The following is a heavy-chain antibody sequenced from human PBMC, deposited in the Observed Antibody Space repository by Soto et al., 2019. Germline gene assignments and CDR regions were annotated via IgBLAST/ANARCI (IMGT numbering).Heavy chain of an antibody. CDR2: IGGTDGDSDGVP. CDR3: VKRGRNWGAFDF. J-gene: IGHJ3*01. Sequence: VQLLESGGDLVQPGGSLRLSGVASGFILNNYAMSWVRQAPGKGLEWVSTIGGTDGDSDGVPWYEDSVKGRFTISRDSSAKTLFMHMDNLRAEDSALYYCVKRGRNWGAFDFWGQVTTVVVSS. D-gene: IGHD7-27*01. V-gene: IGHV3-23*01. CDR1: GFILNNYA.